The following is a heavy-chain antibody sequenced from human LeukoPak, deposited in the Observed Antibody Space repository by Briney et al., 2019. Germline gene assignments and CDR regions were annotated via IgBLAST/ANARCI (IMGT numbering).Heavy chain of an antibody. V-gene: IGHV3-48*03. CDR1: GFTFSSYE. CDR2: ISSSGSTI. J-gene: IGHJ6*03. CDR3: ARHANYYGSGSYDYYYMDV. D-gene: IGHD3-10*01. Sequence: GGSLRLSCAASGFTFSSYEMNWVRQAPGKGLERVSYISSSGSTIYYADSVKGRFTISRDNAKNSLYLQMNSLRAEDTAVYYCARHANYYGSGSYDYYYMDVWGKGTTVTVSS.